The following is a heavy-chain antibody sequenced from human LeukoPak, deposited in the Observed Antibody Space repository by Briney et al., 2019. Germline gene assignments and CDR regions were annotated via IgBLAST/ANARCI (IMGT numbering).Heavy chain of an antibody. Sequence: SETLSLTCAVYGGSFSGYYWSWIRQPPGKGLEWIGEINHSGSTNYNPSLKSRVTISVDTSKNQFSLKLSSVTAADTAVYYCAGGYSSVRGAFDIWGQGTMVTVSS. CDR2: INHSGST. V-gene: IGHV4-34*01. D-gene: IGHD6-19*01. J-gene: IGHJ3*02. CDR3: AGGYSSVRGAFDI. CDR1: GGSFSGYY.